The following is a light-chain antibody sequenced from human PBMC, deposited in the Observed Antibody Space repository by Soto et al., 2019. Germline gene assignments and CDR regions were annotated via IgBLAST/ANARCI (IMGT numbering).Light chain of an antibody. CDR3: QQYGRSPWT. Sequence: EIVMTQSPATLSVSPGERATLSCRASQSISSNLAWYQQKPGQAPRLLMFRTSSRATGIPDRFSGSGSGTDFTLTISRLEPEDFAVYYCQQYGRSPWTFGQGTKVDIK. CDR1: QSISSN. V-gene: IGKV3-20*01. J-gene: IGKJ1*01. CDR2: RTS.